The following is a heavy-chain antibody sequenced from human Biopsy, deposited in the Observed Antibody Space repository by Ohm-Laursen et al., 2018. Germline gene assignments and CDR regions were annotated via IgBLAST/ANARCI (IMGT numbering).Heavy chain of an antibody. D-gene: IGHD2/OR15-2a*01. V-gene: IGHV3-7*01. CDR2: IKRDGSQR. CDR1: GFAFSASW. Sequence: SLRLSCAASGFAFSASWMTWVRQAPGKGLEWVANIKRDGSQRNQADSVKGRFTISRDNAKNSLNLQMNSLRAEDTAVYYCTRDATYYAGTTYYDALDVWGQGTTVTVSS. J-gene: IGHJ3*01. CDR3: TRDATYYAGTTYYDALDV.